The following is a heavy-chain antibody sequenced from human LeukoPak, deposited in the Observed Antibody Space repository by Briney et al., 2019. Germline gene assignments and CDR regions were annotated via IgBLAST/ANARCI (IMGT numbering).Heavy chain of an antibody. V-gene: IGHV4-59*01. J-gene: IGHJ4*02. CDR3: ARVVYAGAPYFDY. CDR1: RGSISSYY. D-gene: IGHD2-8*02. Sequence: PSETLPLTCTVSRGSISSYYWSWIRQSPGKGLEWIGYIHDSGSTNYNPSLKSRVTISVDTSKNQFSLKLSSVTAADTAVYYCARVVYAGAPYFDYWGQGTLVTVSS. CDR2: IHDSGST.